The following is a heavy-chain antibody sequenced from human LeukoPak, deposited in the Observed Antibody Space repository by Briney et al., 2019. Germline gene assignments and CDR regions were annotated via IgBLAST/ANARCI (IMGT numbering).Heavy chain of an antibody. Sequence: PGGSLSLSCEASGFPFSGYAVSWVRQATGKGLEWVSLISFSGDNTYYTDSVKGRFTISRDNSKDTLYLQMSSLRAEDTAVYYCARDIELSTWGRGTTVTVSS. CDR2: ISFSGDNT. CDR3: ARDIELST. CDR1: GFPFSGYA. V-gene: IGHV3-23*01. D-gene: IGHD3-16*02. J-gene: IGHJ3*01.